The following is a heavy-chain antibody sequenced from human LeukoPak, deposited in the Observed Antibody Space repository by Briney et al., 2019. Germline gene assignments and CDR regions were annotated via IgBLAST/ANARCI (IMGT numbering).Heavy chain of an antibody. CDR1: GFTVSSNY. CDR3: AKDLDSSSPNWFDP. V-gene: IGHV3-23*01. D-gene: IGHD6-13*01. CDR2: ISGSGGST. J-gene: IGHJ5*02. Sequence: GGSLRLSCAASGFTVSSNYMSWVRQAPGKGLEWVSAISGSGGSTYYADSVKGRFTISRDNSKNTLYLQMNSLRAEDTAVYYCAKDLDSSSPNWFDPWGQGTLVTVSS.